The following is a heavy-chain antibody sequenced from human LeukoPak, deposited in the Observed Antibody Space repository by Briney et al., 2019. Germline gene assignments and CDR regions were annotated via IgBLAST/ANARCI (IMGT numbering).Heavy chain of an antibody. CDR2: IIPIFGTA. CDR1: GGTFSNYA. D-gene: IGHD3-22*01. Sequence: ASVKVSCKASGGTFSNYAISWVRQAPGQGLEWMGGIIPIFGTANYAQKFQGRVTITTDESTSTAYMELSSLRSEDTAVYYCARAVPGYYDSSGYYWNWFDPWGQGTLVTVSS. J-gene: IGHJ5*02. V-gene: IGHV1-69*05. CDR3: ARAVPGYYDSSGYYWNWFDP.